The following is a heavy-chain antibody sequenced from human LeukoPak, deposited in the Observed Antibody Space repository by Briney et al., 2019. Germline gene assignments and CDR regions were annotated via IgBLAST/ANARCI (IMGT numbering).Heavy chain of an antibody. V-gene: IGHV3-23*01. CDR1: GFSFSTSP. D-gene: IGHD5-12*01. J-gene: IGHJ6*02. CDR3: AKTHYDLLDV. Sequence: HGGSLRLSCAASGFSFSTSPMSWVRQPLGKGLEWVSAMNNGPGATFYRDSVRGRFTISRDDSKSTLYLQMNSLRAEDTGTYYCAKTHYDLLDVWGQGTTVTVSS. CDR2: MNNGPGAT.